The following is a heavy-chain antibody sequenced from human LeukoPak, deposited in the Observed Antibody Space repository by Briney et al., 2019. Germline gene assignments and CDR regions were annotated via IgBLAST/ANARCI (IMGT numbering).Heavy chain of an antibody. CDR3: ARGHGSGSYYLEREFDY. CDR2: IIPIFGTA. D-gene: IGHD3-10*01. V-gene: IGHV1-69*06. J-gene: IGHJ4*02. Sequence: GASVKVSCKASGGTFSSYAISWVRQAPGQGLEWMGGIIPIFGTANYAQKFQGRVTITADKSTSTAYMELSSLRSEDTAVYYCARGHGSGSYYLEREFDYWGQGTLVTVSS. CDR1: GGTFSSYA.